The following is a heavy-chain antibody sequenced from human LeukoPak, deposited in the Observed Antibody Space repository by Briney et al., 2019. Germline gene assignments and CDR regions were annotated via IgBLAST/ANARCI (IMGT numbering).Heavy chain of an antibody. CDR3: ARDHPYSSGPDGAFDI. V-gene: IGHV3-7*01. D-gene: IGHD6-13*01. CDR2: IKQDGSEK. Sequence: GGSLRLSCAASGFTFSSYWMSWVRQAPGKGLEWVANIKQDGSEKYYVDSVKGRFTISRDNAKNSLYLQMNSLRAEDTAVYYCARDHPYSSGPDGAFDIWGQGTMVTVSS. J-gene: IGHJ3*02. CDR1: GFTFSSYW.